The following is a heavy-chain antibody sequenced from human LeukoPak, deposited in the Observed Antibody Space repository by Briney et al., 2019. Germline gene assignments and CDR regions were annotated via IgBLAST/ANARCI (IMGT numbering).Heavy chain of an antibody. D-gene: IGHD2-8*02. V-gene: IGHV3-23*01. CDR3: AKDYEPLVGVHRWGDWFAP. CDR1: GFTFSSYG. CDR2: ISGSGGST. Sequence: GGTLRLSCAASGFTFSSYGMSWVRQAPGKGLEWVSAISGSGGSTYYADSVKGRFTISRDNSKNTLYLQMNSLRAEDTAVYYCAKDYEPLVGVHRWGDWFAPWGQGTLVTVSP. J-gene: IGHJ5*02.